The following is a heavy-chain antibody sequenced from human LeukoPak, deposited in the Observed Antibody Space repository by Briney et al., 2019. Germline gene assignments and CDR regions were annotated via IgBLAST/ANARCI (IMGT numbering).Heavy chain of an antibody. CDR1: GGSISSGDYY. CDR3: ARGMASGFWSGYSFDY. V-gene: IGHV4-30-4*08. CDR2: IYYSGGT. Sequence: SETLSLTCTVSGGSISSGDYYWSWIRQPPGKGLEWIGYIYYSGGTYYNPSLKSRVTISVDTSKNQFSLKLSSVTAADTAVYYCARGMASGFWSGYSFDYWGQGTLVTVSS. J-gene: IGHJ4*02. D-gene: IGHD3-3*01.